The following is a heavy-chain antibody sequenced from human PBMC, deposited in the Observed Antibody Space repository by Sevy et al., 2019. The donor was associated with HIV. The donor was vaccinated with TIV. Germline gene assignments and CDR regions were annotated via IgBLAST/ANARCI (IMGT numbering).Heavy chain of an antibody. V-gene: IGHV3-49*04. D-gene: IGHD1-26*01. CDR1: GFTFGDFA. CDR3: TRRKGAQSIFDY. J-gene: IGHJ4*02. Sequence: GGSLRLSCTTSGFTFGDFAMNWVRQAPGKGLEWVAFFKNRGLDGTLDHAGSVKGRFTISRDDPKGIAYMQMNDLKTEDTGVYYCTRRKGAQSIFDYWGQGALVTVSS. CDR2: FKNRGLDGTL.